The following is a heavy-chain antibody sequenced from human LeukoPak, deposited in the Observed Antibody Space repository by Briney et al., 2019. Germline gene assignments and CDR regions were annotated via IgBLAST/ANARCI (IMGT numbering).Heavy chain of an antibody. CDR3: ARRRSSSSTETDV. CDR1: GYSFMDYW. V-gene: IGHV5-51*01. D-gene: IGHD6-6*01. J-gene: IGHJ6*04. Sequence: GESLKISCKGSGYSFMDYWIGWVGQMPGKGPDWMGFIFPHDSNTKYSPSFQGHVTISVDKSISTAYLQWSSLKASDTAMYYCARRRSSSSTETDVWGKGTTVTVSP. CDR2: IFPHDSNT.